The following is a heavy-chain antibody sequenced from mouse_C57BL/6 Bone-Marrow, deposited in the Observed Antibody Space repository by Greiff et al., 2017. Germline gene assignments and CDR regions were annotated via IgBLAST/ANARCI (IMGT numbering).Heavy chain of an antibody. J-gene: IGHJ3*01. CDR1: GFNIKDDY. V-gene: IGHV14-4*01. CDR3: TTEGLLLRYPAWFAY. CDR2: IAPENGDT. D-gene: IGHD1-1*01. Sequence: VQLKQSGAELVRPGASVKLSCTASGFNIKDDYMHWVKQRPEQGLAWIGWIAPENGDTEYASKFQGKATITADTSSNTAYLQLSSLTSEDTAVYYCTTEGLLLRYPAWFAYWGQGTLVTVSA.